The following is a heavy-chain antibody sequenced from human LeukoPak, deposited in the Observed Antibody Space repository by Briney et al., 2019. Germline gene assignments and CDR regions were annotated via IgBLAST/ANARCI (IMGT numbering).Heavy chain of an antibody. CDR1: GGTFSSYA. V-gene: IGHV1-69*13. CDR3: ARDPYSSGWYADFDY. J-gene: IGHJ4*02. CDR2: IIPIFGTA. D-gene: IGHD6-19*01. Sequence: ASVKVSCKASGGTFSSYAISWVRQAPGQGLEWMGGIIPIFGTANYAQKFQGRVTITADESTSTAYMELSSLRSEDTAVYYCARDPYSSGWYADFDYWGQGTLVTVSS.